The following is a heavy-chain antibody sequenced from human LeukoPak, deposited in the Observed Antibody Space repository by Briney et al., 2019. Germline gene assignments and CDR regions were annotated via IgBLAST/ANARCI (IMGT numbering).Heavy chain of an antibody. Sequence: GASVKVSCTVSAYRKNEFYRHWVRQAPGKGLEWMGGFDPQEGKSIYAQKFQGRVSMTDDTFADTVFMELRSLTSEDTAVYYCVLYHLREFGVITGFDSWGQGTLVTVSS. V-gene: IGHV1-24*01. D-gene: IGHD3-16*01. CDR2: FDPQEGKS. CDR1: AYRKNEFY. CDR3: VLYHLREFGVITGFDS. J-gene: IGHJ5*01.